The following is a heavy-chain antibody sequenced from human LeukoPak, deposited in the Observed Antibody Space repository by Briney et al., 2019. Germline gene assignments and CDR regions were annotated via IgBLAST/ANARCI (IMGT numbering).Heavy chain of an antibody. CDR2: SNHSGST. CDR1: GGSFSGYY. Sequence: SETPPLTCAVYGGSFSGYYWSWIRQPPGKGLEWIGESNHSGSTNYNPSLKSRVTISVDTSKNQFSLKLSSVTAADTAVYYCARHGYGSGSYGNWFDPWGQGTLVTVSS. V-gene: IGHV4-34*01. J-gene: IGHJ5*02. D-gene: IGHD3-10*01. CDR3: ARHGYGSGSYGNWFDP.